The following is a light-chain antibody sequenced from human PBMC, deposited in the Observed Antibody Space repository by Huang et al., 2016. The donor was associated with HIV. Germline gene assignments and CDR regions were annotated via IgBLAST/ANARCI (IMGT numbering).Light chain of an antibody. CDR1: QSITNY. CDR3: QQRRNWLT. V-gene: IGKV3-11*01. CDR2: DSS. J-gene: IGKJ4*01. Sequence: EIVLTQSPATLSLSPGERATLSCSASQSITNYLAWYQHKPGQAPRRLIYDSSTRATGIPGRFSGSGSGTDFTLTISSLEPEDFAVYYCQQRRNWLTFGGGTKVEIK.